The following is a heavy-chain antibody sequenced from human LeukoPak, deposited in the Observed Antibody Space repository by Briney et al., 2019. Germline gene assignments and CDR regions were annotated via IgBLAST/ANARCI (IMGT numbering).Heavy chain of an antibody. CDR1: AGSISLFY. Sequence: PSETLSLTCTVSAGSISLFYWSWIRHPPGKPLGWLGYSYDNCNTNYRPSLKSRLTMSLDTSKNQYSLKVGSMTAADTAVYYCARGLRMGVTGMICDFWGPGTPVIVSS. V-gene: IGHV4-59*01. CDR2: SYDNCNT. D-gene: IGHD6-19*01. CDR3: ARGLRMGVTGMICDF. J-gene: IGHJ4*02.